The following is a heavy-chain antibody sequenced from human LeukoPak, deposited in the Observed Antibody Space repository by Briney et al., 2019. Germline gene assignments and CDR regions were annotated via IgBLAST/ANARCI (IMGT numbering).Heavy chain of an antibody. Sequence: GGSLRLSCAASGFTFSSYAMHWVRQAPGKGLEWVAVISYDGSNKYYADSVKGRFTISRDNSKNTLYLQMKSLRADDTAVYYCAKDYVSGTTDYWGQGTLVTVSS. V-gene: IGHV3-30-3*01. CDR3: AKDYVSGTTDY. J-gene: IGHJ4*02. CDR2: ISYDGSNK. D-gene: IGHD1-14*01. CDR1: GFTFSSYA.